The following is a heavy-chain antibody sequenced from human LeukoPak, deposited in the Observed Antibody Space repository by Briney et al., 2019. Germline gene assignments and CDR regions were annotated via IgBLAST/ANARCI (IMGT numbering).Heavy chain of an antibody. V-gene: IGHV4-34*01. CDR2: INSSGST. CDR3: ARGIHRNWSSTSCDFDY. Sequence: SGTLCLTCAVSGGSFSGYYWSWVRQPPGKGLEWVWEINSSGSTNYNPSLKSRVTISVDTSQNQFSLKLSSVTAADTAVYYCARGIHRNWSSTSCDFDYWGQGTLLTVSS. J-gene: IGHJ4*02. CDR1: GGSFSGYY. D-gene: IGHD2-2*01.